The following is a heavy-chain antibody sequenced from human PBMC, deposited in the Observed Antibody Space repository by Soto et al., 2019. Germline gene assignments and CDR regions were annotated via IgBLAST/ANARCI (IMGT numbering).Heavy chain of an antibody. J-gene: IGHJ4*02. CDR3: ASYRDSSGLRRYDY. D-gene: IGHD3-22*01. V-gene: IGHV3-15*07. CDR2: IKSKAHGGTT. CDR1: DFILSDAW. Sequence: EVQLEESGGGLIKPGESLTLSCAASDFILSDAWMKWVRQAPGKGLEWVGRIKSKAHGGTTDYAAPLKGRFTILRDDSKNTLYLQMNSLQTEDTAMYYCASYRDSSGLRRYDYCVQGALVTVSS.